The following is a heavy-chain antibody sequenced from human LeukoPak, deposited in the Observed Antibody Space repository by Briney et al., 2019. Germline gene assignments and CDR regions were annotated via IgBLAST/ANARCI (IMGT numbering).Heavy chain of an antibody. V-gene: IGHV4-39*07. Sequence: SETLSLTCTVSGGSISSSSYYWSWIRQPPGKGLEWIGEINHSGSTNYNPSLKSRVTISVDTSKNQFSLKLSSVTAADTAVYYCARGLHGYALLGAFDIWGQGTMVTVSS. J-gene: IGHJ3*02. CDR1: GGSISSSSYY. CDR2: INHSGST. D-gene: IGHD5-18*01. CDR3: ARGLHGYALLGAFDI.